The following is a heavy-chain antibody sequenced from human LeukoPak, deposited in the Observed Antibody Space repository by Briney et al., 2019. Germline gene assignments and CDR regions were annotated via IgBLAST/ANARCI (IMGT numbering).Heavy chain of an antibody. CDR3: AKDRPNYYESNGHYYRRDGDY. V-gene: IGHV3-23*01. D-gene: IGHD3-22*01. Sequence: GGSLRLSCAASGFTFNIYSMSWVRQAPGKGLEWVSSISSSGDFTVYAGSVKGRFTISRDNSKNTLYLQMNSLRAEDTPIYYCAKDRPNYYESNGHYYRRDGDYWGQGTLVTVSS. CDR1: GFTFNIYS. CDR2: ISSSGDFT. J-gene: IGHJ4*02.